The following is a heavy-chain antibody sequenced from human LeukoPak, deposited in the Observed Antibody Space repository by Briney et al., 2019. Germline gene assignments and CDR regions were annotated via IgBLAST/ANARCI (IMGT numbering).Heavy chain of an antibody. V-gene: IGHV1-18*01. J-gene: IGHJ4*02. Sequence: ASVKVSCKASGYTFTNHHIAWVRQAPGQGLERMGWVSTNDGNTVYAQRLQGRVTMTTDTSTSVAHMELRSLTSDDTAVYYCTRAPPGMTMMTDYWGQGTLVTVSS. CDR3: TRAPPGMTMMTDY. CDR2: VSTNDGNT. CDR1: GYTFTNHH. D-gene: IGHD3-22*01.